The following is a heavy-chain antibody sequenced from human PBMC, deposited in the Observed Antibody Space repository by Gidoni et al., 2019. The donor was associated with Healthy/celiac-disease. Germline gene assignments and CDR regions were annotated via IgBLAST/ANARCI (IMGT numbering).Heavy chain of an antibody. CDR2: ISGSGGST. CDR3: AKGILWFGELPLDAFDI. D-gene: IGHD3-10*01. J-gene: IGHJ3*02. CDR1: GLTFSRYA. V-gene: IGHV3-23*01. Sequence: EVQLLESGGGLVQPGGSLRLSCAASGLTFSRYAMSWVRQAPGKGVEWGSAISGSGGSTYYADSVKGRFTISRDNSKNTLYLQMNSLRAEDTAVYYCAKGILWFGELPLDAFDIWGQGTMVTVSS.